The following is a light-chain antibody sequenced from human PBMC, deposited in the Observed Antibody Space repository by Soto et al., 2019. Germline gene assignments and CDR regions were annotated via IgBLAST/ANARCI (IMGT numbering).Light chain of an antibody. CDR1: QSVSSN. Sequence: IIQTPDTLPVCIRERDTLSCWASQSVSSNLAWYQQKPGQAPRLPISGASTRATGIPARFSGSGSGTEFTLTISSRQSADFNVSYCQHHNTRPRAFVRGYKV. CDR3: QHHNTRPRA. CDR2: GAS. V-gene: IGKV3D-15*01. J-gene: IGKJ1*01.